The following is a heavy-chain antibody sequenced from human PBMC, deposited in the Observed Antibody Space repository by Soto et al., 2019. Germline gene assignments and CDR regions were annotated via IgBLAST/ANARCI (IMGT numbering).Heavy chain of an antibody. D-gene: IGHD3-22*01. V-gene: IGHV3-43*01. CDR3: AKDQPLYSSGYYYGMDV. Sequence: GGSLRLSCAASGFTFDDYTMHWVRQAPGKGLEWVSLISWDGGSTYYADSVKGRSTISRDNSKNSLYLQMNSLRTEDTALYYCAKDQPLYSSGYYYGMDVWGQGTTVTVSS. CDR1: GFTFDDYT. CDR2: ISWDGGST. J-gene: IGHJ6*02.